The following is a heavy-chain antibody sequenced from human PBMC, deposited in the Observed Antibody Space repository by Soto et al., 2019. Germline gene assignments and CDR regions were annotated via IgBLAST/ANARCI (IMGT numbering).Heavy chain of an antibody. CDR1: GYTFTSYG. Sequence: QVPLVQSGAEVKKPGASVKVSCKASGYTFTSYGISWVRQAPGQGLEWMGWISAYNGNTNYGQKLQGRVTKSTDTSTSTAYIELARLRSDDTDVYSCARELTNVWGSYRPGAFDFLVQGTMVTVSS. CDR3: ARELTNVWGSYRPGAFDF. V-gene: IGHV1-18*01. D-gene: IGHD3-16*02. J-gene: IGHJ3*01. CDR2: ISAYNGNT.